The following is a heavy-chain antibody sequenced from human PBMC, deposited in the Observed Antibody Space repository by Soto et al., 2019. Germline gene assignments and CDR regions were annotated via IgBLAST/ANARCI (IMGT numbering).Heavy chain of an antibody. CDR1: GGSITTSVL. V-gene: IGHV4-4*02. CDR3: AGGRDYDY. CDR2: IPHDGHT. D-gene: IGHD1-26*01. Sequence: PSQTLSLTCHVSGGSITTSVLWTWVRQSPGSGLEWIVEIPHDGHTNYNPSLSGRVTMSVDRSNSQFSLNVASVNAADTAVYFCAGGRDYDYWGQGTLVTVSS. J-gene: IGHJ4*02.